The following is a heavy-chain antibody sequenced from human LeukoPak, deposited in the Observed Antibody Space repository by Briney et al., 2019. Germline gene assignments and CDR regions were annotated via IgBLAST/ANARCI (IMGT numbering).Heavy chain of an antibody. CDR3: ARGYCTNAVCSLGPTQA. Sequence: SDTLSLTCTVSGYSISSDYYWGWFRQPPGKGLEWIGSIYHSGSTYYNPSLKSRVTISVDTSKNQFSLTLSSVTAADTAVYYCARGYCTNAVCSLGPTQAWGQGTLVTVSS. D-gene: IGHD2-8*01. V-gene: IGHV4-38-2*02. CDR2: IYHSGST. CDR1: GYSISSDYY. J-gene: IGHJ4*02.